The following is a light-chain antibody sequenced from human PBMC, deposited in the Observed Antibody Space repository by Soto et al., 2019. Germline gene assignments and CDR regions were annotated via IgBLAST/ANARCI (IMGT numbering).Light chain of an antibody. CDR3: SSYTSSSTLVL. CDR2: EVS. Sequence: QSALTQPASVSGSPGRSITISCTGTSSDVGAYNYVSWYQQHPGKAPKLMIYEVSNRPSGVSNRFSGSKSGNTASLTISGLQAEDEADYYCSSYTSSSTLVLSGGGTKVTVL. J-gene: IGLJ2*01. CDR1: SSDVGAYNY. V-gene: IGLV2-14*03.